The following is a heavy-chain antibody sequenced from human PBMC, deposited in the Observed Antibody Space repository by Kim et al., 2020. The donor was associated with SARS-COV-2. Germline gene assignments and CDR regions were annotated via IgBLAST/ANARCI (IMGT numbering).Heavy chain of an antibody. Sequence: ASVTVSCKASGYTFTSYAMHWVRQAPGQRLEWMGWINAGNGNTKYSQKFQGRVTITRDTSASTAYMELSSLRSEDTAVYYCARDFAVVTAIEYLQHWGQGTLVTVSS. CDR2: INAGNGNT. J-gene: IGHJ1*01. CDR3: ARDFAVVTAIEYLQH. CDR1: GYTFTSYA. D-gene: IGHD2-21*02. V-gene: IGHV1-3*01.